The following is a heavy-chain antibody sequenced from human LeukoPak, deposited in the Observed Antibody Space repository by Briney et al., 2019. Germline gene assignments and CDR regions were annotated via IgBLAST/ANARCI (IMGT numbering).Heavy chain of an antibody. J-gene: IGHJ6*02. CDR3: ARHPPYCSGATCNAGMDV. V-gene: IGHV4-31*03. D-gene: IGHD2-15*01. CDR1: GGSISSGDYY. CDR2: IYYSGST. Sequence: KPSQTLSLTCTVSGGSISSGDYYWSWIRQHPGKGLEWIGYIYYSGSTYYNPSLKSRVTISLDTSKNQFSLKLTSVTAADTAIYYCARHPPYCSGATCNAGMDVWGQGTTVTVSS.